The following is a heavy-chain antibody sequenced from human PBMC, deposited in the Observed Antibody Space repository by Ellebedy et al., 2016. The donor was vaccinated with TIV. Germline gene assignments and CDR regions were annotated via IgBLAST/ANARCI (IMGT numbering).Heavy chain of an antibody. Sequence: GESLKISXAASGFTFSSYSMSWVRQAPGKGLEWVSSISNTRSYIYYSDSVKGRFTISRDNAKNSVYLQMNSLRVDDAALYYCARTRGGEFDYWGQGTLVTVSS. J-gene: IGHJ4*02. CDR3: ARTRGGEFDY. CDR1: GFTFSSYS. CDR2: ISNTRSYI. D-gene: IGHD3-10*01. V-gene: IGHV3-21*01.